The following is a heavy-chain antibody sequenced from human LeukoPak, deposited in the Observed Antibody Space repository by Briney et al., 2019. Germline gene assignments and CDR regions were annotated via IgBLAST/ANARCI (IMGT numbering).Heavy chain of an antibody. D-gene: IGHD6-13*01. J-gene: IGHJ4*02. Sequence: RASVKVSCKASGYTFTGYYMHWVRQAPGQGLGWMGWINPNSGGTNYAQKFQGRVTMTRDTSISTAYMELSRLRSDDTAVYYCARSPDAAAAEAYYFDYWGQGTLVTVSS. CDR2: INPNSGGT. V-gene: IGHV1-2*02. CDR1: GYTFTGYY. CDR3: ARSPDAAAAEAYYFDY.